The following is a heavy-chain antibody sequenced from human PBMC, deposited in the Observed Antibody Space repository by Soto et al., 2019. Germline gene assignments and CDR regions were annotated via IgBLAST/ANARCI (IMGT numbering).Heavy chain of an antibody. D-gene: IGHD4-17*01. Sequence: GASVKFPCKASGYTITNYDMHWVRQAPGQGLEWMGIFNPRGGSTSLAQKFQGRVTMTWDTSTTTVYMEVSSLRSEDTAVYYCARDSRMTTATTSAYWGQGTLVTVPQ. CDR3: ARDSRMTTATTSAY. V-gene: IGHV1-46*01. CDR2: FNPRGGST. J-gene: IGHJ4*02. CDR1: GYTITNYD.